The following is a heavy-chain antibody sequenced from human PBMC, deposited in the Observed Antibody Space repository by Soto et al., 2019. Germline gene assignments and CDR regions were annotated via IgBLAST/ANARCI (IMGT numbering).Heavy chain of an antibody. CDR2: LYYSGTT. CDR3: VRLLSGYFDS. V-gene: IGHV4-39*01. J-gene: IGHJ4*02. Sequence: SETLSLTCTVSGESINTEGYFWAWIRQPPGNGLEWLGSLYYSGTTYYNPSLMSRVSISSDMSRNQFFLRLTSVTAADTAVYFCVRLLSGYFDSWGQGTLVTVSS. D-gene: IGHD3-22*01. CDR1: GESINTEGYF.